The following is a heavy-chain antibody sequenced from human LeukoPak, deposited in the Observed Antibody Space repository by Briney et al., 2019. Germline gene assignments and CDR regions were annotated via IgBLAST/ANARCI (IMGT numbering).Heavy chain of an antibody. CDR1: GFTFSSYG. CDR3: AKDGAWLRFDD. CDR2: IRYDGSNK. J-gene: IGHJ4*02. V-gene: IGHV3-30*02. Sequence: GGSLRLSCAASGFTFSSYGMHWVRQAPGKGLEWVAFIRYDGSNKYYADSVKGRFTISRDDSKNTLYLQMNNLRAEDTAVYYCAKDGAWLRFDDWGQGILVTVSS. D-gene: IGHD5-12*01.